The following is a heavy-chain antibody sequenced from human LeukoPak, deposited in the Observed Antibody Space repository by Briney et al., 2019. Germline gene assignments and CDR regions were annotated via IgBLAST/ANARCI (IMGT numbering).Heavy chain of an antibody. CDR1: GFTVSSNY. V-gene: IGHV3-9*01. D-gene: IGHD3-22*01. Sequence: PGGSLRLSCAASGFTVSSNYMSWVRQAPGKGLEWVSGISWNSGSIGYADSVKGRFTISRDNAKNSLYLQMNSLRAEDTALYYCAKDLLHYYDSSGYSWAFDIWGQGTMVTVSS. CDR3: AKDLLHYYDSSGYSWAFDI. J-gene: IGHJ3*02. CDR2: ISWNSGSI.